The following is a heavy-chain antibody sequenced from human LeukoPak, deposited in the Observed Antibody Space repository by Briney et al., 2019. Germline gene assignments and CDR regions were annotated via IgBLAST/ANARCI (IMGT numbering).Heavy chain of an antibody. J-gene: IGHJ4*02. Sequence: SETLSLTCAVSGGSLSSGSYFWGWIRQPPGTTLEWIGYIYYSGNTNYNPSLKSRVTISIDSSKNHFSLKVYSVTAADTAVYYCARSSTGTLLDYWGQGTLVTVSS. D-gene: IGHD4-17*01. CDR2: IYYSGNT. CDR3: ARSSTGTLLDY. CDR1: GGSLSSGSYF. V-gene: IGHV4-61*03.